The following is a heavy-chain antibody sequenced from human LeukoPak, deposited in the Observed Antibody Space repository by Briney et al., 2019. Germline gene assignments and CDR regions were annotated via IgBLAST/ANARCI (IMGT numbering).Heavy chain of an antibody. D-gene: IGHD4-23*01. CDR3: AKQGPTVVTHFDT. CDR2: MYHSGST. J-gene: IGHJ4*02. V-gene: IGHV4-38-2*01. CDR1: GYSISSGYY. Sequence: SDTLSLTCAVSGYSISSGYYWGWIRQPPGKGLDWIASMYHSGSTYYNPSLKSRVTISVDTSKNQFSLRLSSVTAADTAVYYCAKQGPTVVTHFDTWGQGTLVTVSS.